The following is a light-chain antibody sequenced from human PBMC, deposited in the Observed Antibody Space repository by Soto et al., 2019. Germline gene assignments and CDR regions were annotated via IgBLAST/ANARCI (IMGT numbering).Light chain of an antibody. CDR1: QSVSSY. CDR2: GAS. Sequence: EIVLTQSAATLSLYPGERATLSCRASQSVSSYLAWYQQKPGQAPRLLIYGASTRATGIPARFSGSGSGTEFTLTISSLQSEDFAVYYCQQYNNLPWITSGQGTRPEIK. V-gene: IGKV3-15*01. J-gene: IGKJ5*01. CDR3: QQYNNLPWIT.